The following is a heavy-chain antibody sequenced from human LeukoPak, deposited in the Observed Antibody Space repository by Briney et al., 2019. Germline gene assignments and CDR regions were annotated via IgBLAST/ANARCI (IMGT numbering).Heavy chain of an antibody. CDR3: ASCVAGKVNWYFDL. D-gene: IGHD6-19*01. V-gene: IGHV3-33*08. CDR1: GFTFSSYS. CDR2: IWYDGSNK. J-gene: IGHJ2*01. Sequence: GRSLRLSCAASGFTFSSYSMHWVRQAPGKGLEWVAIIWYDGSNKYYADSVKGRFTISRDNSKNTLYLQMNSLRAEDTAVYYCASCVAGKVNWYFDLWGRGTLVTVSS.